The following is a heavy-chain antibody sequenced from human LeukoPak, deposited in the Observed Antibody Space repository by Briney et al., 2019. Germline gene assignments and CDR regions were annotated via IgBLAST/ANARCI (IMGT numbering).Heavy chain of an antibody. J-gene: IGHJ4*02. CDR2: IYHSGST. D-gene: IGHD1-26*01. CDR1: GYSISSGYY. CDR3: ARSVGAIDS. V-gene: IGHV4-38-2*02. Sequence: SETLSLTCTVSGYSISSGYYWGWIRQPPGKGLEWIGSIYHSGSTYYNPSLKSRVTISVDTSKNQFSLQLSSVTPEDTAVYYCARSVGAIDSWGQGTLVTVSS.